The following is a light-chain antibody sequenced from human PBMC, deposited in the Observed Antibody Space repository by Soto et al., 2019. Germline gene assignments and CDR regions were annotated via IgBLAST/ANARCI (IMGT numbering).Light chain of an antibody. Sequence: EIVLTQSPGTLSLSPGERATLSCRASQSVSANYLAWYQQEPGQAPRLLIYDASSRATGIPDRFSGSGSGTDVTLTISRLEPEDFAVYYCQQYGSSPWTFGQGTKVEIK. CDR2: DAS. CDR3: QQYGSSPWT. J-gene: IGKJ1*01. CDR1: QSVSANY. V-gene: IGKV3-20*01.